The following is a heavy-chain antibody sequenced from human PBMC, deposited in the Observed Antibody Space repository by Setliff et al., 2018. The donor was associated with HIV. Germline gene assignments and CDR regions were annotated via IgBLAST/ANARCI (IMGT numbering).Heavy chain of an antibody. V-gene: IGHV4-39*01. J-gene: IGHJ4*02. D-gene: IGHD3-9*01. CDR2: ISHSGDT. Sequence: SETLSLTCTVSGGSISSSSYYWGWIRQPPGKGLEWIGEISHSGDTKYKPSLKGRVTISIDTSKKQFSLRLKTVIAADTAVYYCATDHVTMTGTRFDFWGQGTLVTVSS. CDR1: GGSISSSSYY. CDR3: ATDHVTMTGTRFDF.